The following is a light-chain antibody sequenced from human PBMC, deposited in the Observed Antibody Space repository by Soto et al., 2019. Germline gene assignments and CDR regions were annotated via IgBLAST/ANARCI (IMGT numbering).Light chain of an antibody. V-gene: IGKV3-20*01. CDR1: QSVSSSY. Sequence: ENVLTQSPGTLSLSPGERATLSCRASQSVSSSYLAWYQQKPGQAPRLLIYGASSRATGIPDRFSGSGSGTEFTLTISRLEPEDFAVYYCQQYGSSPTFGGGTKVDI. CDR3: QQYGSSPT. CDR2: GAS. J-gene: IGKJ4*01.